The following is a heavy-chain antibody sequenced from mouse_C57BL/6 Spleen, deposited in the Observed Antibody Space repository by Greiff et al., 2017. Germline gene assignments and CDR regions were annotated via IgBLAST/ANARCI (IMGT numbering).Heavy chain of an antibody. V-gene: IGHV1-82*01. J-gene: IGHJ4*01. CDR2: IYPGDGDT. CDR3: ARFYYDYDVDAMDY. D-gene: IGHD2-4*01. CDR1: GYAFSSSW. Sequence: VQLQQSGPELVKPGASVKISCKASGYAFSSSWMNWVKQRPGKGLEWIGRIYPGDGDTNYNGKFKGKATLTADKSSSTAYMQLSSLTSEDSAVYFCARFYYDYDVDAMDYWGQGTSVTVSS.